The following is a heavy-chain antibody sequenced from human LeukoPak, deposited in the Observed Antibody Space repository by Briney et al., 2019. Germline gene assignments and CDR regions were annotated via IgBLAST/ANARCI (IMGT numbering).Heavy chain of an antibody. Sequence: GGSLRLSCAASGFTFDDYAMHWVRQAPGKGLEWVSSISGSVGTIYYADSVKGRFTISRDNSKNTLYLQMNNLRAEDSAVYYCAKDLSGYGPYWYFDLWGRGTLVTVSS. CDR1: GFTFDDYA. CDR3: AKDLSGYGPYWYFDL. V-gene: IGHV3-23*01. D-gene: IGHD6-25*01. J-gene: IGHJ2*01. CDR2: ISGSVGTI.